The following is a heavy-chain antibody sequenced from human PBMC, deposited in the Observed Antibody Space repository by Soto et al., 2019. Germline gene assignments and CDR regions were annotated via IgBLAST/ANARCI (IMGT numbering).Heavy chain of an antibody. CDR3: ARRLRSGWWDWFDP. J-gene: IGHJ5*02. Sequence: PSETLSLTCTVSGGSISSYYWSWIRQPPGKGLEWIGYIYYSGSTNYNPSLKSRVTISVDTSKNQFSLKLSSVTAADTAVYYCARRLRSGWWDWFDPWGQGTLVTVSS. CDR2: IYYSGST. V-gene: IGHV4-59*08. CDR1: GGSISSYY. D-gene: IGHD6-19*01.